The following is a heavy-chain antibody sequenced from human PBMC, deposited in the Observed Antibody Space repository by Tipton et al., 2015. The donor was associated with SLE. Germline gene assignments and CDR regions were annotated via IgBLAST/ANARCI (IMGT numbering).Heavy chain of an antibody. CDR2: INPNSGGT. V-gene: IGHV1-2*02. D-gene: IGHD6-13*01. J-gene: IGHJ2*01. CDR3: AREPVGIAAADAFDI. Sequence: QVQLVQSGAEVKKPGASVKVSCKASGYTFTGYYMHWVRQAPGQGLEWMGWINPNSGGTNYAQKFQGRVTMTRDTSISTAYMELSRLRSDDTAVYYCAREPVGIAAADAFDIWGRGTLVTVSS. CDR1: GYTFTGYY.